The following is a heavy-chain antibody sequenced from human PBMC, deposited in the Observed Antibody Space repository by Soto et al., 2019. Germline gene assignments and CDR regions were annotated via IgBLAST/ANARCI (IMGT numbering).Heavy chain of an antibody. V-gene: IGHV3-7*01. D-gene: IGHD3-10*01. Sequence: GGSLRLSCAASGFTFRSYWMSWVRQAPGKGLEWVANIKHDGTEKYYVDSVKGRFTISRDNAKNSLYLQMNSLRTEDTALYYCARDDKVFFDYWGQGTQVTVSS. CDR3: ARDDKVFFDY. CDR1: GFTFRSYW. CDR2: IKHDGTEK. J-gene: IGHJ4*02.